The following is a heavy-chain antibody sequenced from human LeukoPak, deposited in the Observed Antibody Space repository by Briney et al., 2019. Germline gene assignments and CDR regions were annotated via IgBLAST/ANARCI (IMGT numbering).Heavy chain of an antibody. V-gene: IGHV4-59*01. CDR2: IFYTGDT. Sequence: SETLSLTCTVYGGFISGYYWNRIRPSHGKGLVWIGYIFYTGDTDYNPSLSSRVTMSVDRSNNRFSLQLASVTTADSAFYYCARAYRLTSPRGFDPWGPGILVTVSS. CDR1: GGFISGYY. D-gene: IGHD3-16*02. J-gene: IGHJ5*02. CDR3: ARAYRLTSPRGFDP.